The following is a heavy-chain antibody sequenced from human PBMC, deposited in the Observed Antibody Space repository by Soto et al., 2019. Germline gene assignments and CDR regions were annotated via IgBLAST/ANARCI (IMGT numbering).Heavy chain of an antibody. V-gene: IGHV3-30-3*01. Sequence: GGSLRLSCAASGFSLSSYAMHGVRQAPGKGLEWVAVISYDGSNKYYADSVKGRFTISRDNSKNTLYLQMNSLRAEDTAVYYCARVPYYYDSSGYYWGQGTLVTVSS. CDR2: ISYDGSNK. D-gene: IGHD3-22*01. J-gene: IGHJ4*02. CDR1: GFSLSSYA. CDR3: ARVPYYYDSSGYY.